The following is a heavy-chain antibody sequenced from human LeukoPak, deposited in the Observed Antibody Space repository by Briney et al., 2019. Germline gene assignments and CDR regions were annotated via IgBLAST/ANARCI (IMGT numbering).Heavy chain of an antibody. V-gene: IGHV3-30-3*01. D-gene: IGHD6-19*01. CDR1: GFTFSSYW. CDR2: ISYDGSNK. J-gene: IGHJ4*02. Sequence: GGSLRLSCAASGFTFSSYWMTWVRLAPGKGLEWVALISYDGSNKYYADSVKGRFTISRDNSKNTVYLQMNSLRTEDTAVYYCARSGAAVAGFDYWGQGTLVTVSS. CDR3: ARSGAAVAGFDY.